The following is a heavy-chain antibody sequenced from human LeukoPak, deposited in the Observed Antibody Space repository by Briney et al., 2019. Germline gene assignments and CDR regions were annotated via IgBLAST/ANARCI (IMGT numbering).Heavy chain of an antibody. CDR1: GGTFSSYA. V-gene: IGHV1-69*13. J-gene: IGHJ4*02. Sequence: ASVKVSCKASGGTFSSYAISWVRQAPGQGLEWMGGIIPIFGTANYAQKFQGRVTITADESTSTAYMELSRLRSDDTAVYYCARGRNIRDSSGYYVYWGQGTLVTVSS. CDR3: ARGRNIRDSSGYYVY. D-gene: IGHD3-22*01. CDR2: IIPIFGTA.